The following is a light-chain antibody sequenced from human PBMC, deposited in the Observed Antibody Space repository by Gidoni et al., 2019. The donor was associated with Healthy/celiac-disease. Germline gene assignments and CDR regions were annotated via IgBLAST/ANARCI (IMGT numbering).Light chain of an antibody. J-gene: IGKJ1*01. CDR2: DAS. CDR1: QSVSSY. Sequence: EIVLTQSPATLSLSPGERATLSCRASQSVSSYLAWYQQKPGQAPRLLIYDASNRATGIPARFSGSGSGTDFTLTISSLEPEEFAVYYCQQRSNWPWTFXXXTKVEIK. CDR3: QQRSNWPWT. V-gene: IGKV3-11*01.